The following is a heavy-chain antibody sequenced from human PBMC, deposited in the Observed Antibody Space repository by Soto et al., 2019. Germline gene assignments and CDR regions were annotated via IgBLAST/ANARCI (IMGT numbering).Heavy chain of an antibody. CDR3: ARELGSSWYVLYYGMDV. D-gene: IGHD6-13*01. CDR1: GFTFSGDW. J-gene: IGHJ6*02. CDR2: IYMDGSSK. V-gene: IGHV3-74*01. Sequence: PGGSLRLSCAASGFTFSGDWMHWVRQAPGKGLVWVSLIYMDGSSKYYADSVKGRFNISRDNSKNTLYLQMNSLRAEDTAVYYCARELGSSWYVLYYGMDVWGQGTAVTVSS.